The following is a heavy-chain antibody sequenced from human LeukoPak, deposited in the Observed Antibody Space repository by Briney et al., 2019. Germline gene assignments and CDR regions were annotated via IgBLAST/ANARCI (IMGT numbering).Heavy chain of an antibody. CDR1: GDSLSSSTCN. CDR2: ISQSGNS. D-gene: IGHD3-22*01. J-gene: IGHJ4*02. V-gene: IGHV4-30-2*01. CDR3: ARDQVDYDTPDHFDY. Sequence: TPSETLSLTCKVSGDSLSSSTCNWSWIRQPPGKGLEWIGYISQSGNSYFTPSLKSRATISVDRSKNQFSLTLTSVTAADTAVYYCARDQVDYDTPDHFDYWGKGTLVTVSS.